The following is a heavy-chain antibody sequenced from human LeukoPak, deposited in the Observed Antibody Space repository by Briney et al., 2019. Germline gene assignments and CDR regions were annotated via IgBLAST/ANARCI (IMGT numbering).Heavy chain of an antibody. CDR3: ARRSSSWKNWFDP. Sequence: KSSETLSLTCTVSGGSFDSNSWTWIRQPPRKGLEWIGYIYYSGTTHYNPPLKSRDTMSVDMSKNQFSLKLSSVTAADTDVYYCARRSSSWKNWFDPWGQGTLVTVSS. CDR1: GGSFDSNS. J-gene: IGHJ5*02. CDR2: IYYSGTT. V-gene: IGHV4-59*01. D-gene: IGHD6-13*01.